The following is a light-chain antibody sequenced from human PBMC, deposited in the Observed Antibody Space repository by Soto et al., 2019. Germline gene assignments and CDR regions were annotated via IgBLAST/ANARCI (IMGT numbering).Light chain of an antibody. CDR1: QSVSSDY. J-gene: IGKJ4*01. CDR3: QQYGSSPLT. Sequence: EIVMTQSPATLSVSPGERATLSCRASQSVSSDYVAWYQQKPGQTPKVLIYRASTRATGIPDRFSGSGSGTDFTLTISRLEPEDFAVYYCQQYGSSPLTFGGGTKVDI. V-gene: IGKV3-20*01. CDR2: RAS.